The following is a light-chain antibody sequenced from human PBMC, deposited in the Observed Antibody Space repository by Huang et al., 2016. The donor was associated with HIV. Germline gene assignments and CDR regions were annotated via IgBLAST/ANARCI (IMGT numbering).Light chain of an antibody. CDR3: QQYNNWPRT. J-gene: IGKJ1*01. Sequence: EIVMTQSPATLSVYPGERATLSCRASQSVSSNLAWYQQKPGHAPRLLIYGASTRATGIPARFSGSGSGTEFTLTISSLQSEDFAVYYCQQYNNWPRTFGQGTKVEIK. CDR1: QSVSSN. CDR2: GAS. V-gene: IGKV3-15*01.